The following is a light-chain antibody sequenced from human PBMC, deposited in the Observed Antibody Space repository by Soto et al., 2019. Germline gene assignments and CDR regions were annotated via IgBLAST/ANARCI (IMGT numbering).Light chain of an antibody. CDR2: AAS. CDR3: QQSYSTLFT. CDR1: QTIIRY. Sequence: DIQMTQSPSSLSASVGDRVTITCRASQTIIRYLNWYQQKPGRAPNLLIYAASSLQSGVPSRFSGSGSGTDFTLTIISLQPEDFATYYCQQSYSTLFTFGPGTKVEIK. J-gene: IGKJ3*01. V-gene: IGKV1-39*01.